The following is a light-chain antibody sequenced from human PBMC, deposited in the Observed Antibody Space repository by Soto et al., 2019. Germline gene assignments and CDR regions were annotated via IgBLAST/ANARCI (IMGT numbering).Light chain of an antibody. V-gene: IGKV1-39*01. CDR3: QQSYNTPIT. CDR1: QSIGTF. CDR2: AAS. J-gene: IGKJ5*01. Sequence: DIQITQSPSSLSASVGDRVTVSCWASQSIGTFLHWYQQKPGKAPSVLIYAASSLQSGVPSRFSGSGSGTDFTLTISSLQPEDVATYYCQQSYNTPITFGQGTRLEIK.